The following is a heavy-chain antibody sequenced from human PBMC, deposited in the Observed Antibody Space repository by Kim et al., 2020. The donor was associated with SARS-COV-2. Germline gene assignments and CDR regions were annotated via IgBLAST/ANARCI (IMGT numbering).Heavy chain of an antibody. Sequence: SETLSLTCTVSGGSISSSSYYWGWIRQPPGKGLEWIGSFYYSGSTYYNPSLKSRVTISVDTSKNQFSLKLSSVTAADTAVYYCARGYSSSGGAFDIWGQGTMVTVSS. CDR2: FYYSGST. D-gene: IGHD6-13*01. J-gene: IGHJ3*02. CDR3: ARGYSSSGGAFDI. CDR1: GGSISSSSYY. V-gene: IGHV4-39*01.